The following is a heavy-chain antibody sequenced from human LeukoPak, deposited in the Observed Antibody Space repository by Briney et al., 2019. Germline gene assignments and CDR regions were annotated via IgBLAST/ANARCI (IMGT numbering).Heavy chain of an antibody. V-gene: IGHV4-39*07. CDR3: ARSTGSYWGGNWFDP. Sequence: SETLSLTCTVSGGSISSSSYYWGWIRQPPGKGLEWIGSIYYSGSTYYNPSLKSRVTISVDTSKNQFSLKLSSVTAADTAVYYCARSTGSYWGGNWFDPWGQGTLVTVSS. CDR1: GGSISSSSYY. J-gene: IGHJ5*02. D-gene: IGHD1-26*01. CDR2: IYYSGST.